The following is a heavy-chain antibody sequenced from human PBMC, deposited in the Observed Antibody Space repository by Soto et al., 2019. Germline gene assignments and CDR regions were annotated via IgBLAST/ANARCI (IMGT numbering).Heavy chain of an antibody. V-gene: IGHV1-69*12. CDR3: ARRATVTKMPGWFDP. CDR2: IIPIFGTA. CDR1: GGTFSSYA. J-gene: IGHJ5*02. D-gene: IGHD4-17*01. Sequence: QVQLVQAGAEVKKPGSSVKVSFKASGGTFSSYAISWVRQAPGQGLEWMGGIIPIFGTANYAQKFQGRVTITADESTSTDYMELSSLRSEDTVVYYCARRATVTKMPGWFDPWGQGTLVTVSS.